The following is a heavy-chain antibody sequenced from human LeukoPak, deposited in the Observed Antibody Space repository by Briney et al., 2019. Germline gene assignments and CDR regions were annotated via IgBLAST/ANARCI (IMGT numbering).Heavy chain of an antibody. CDR2: ISYDGSNK. D-gene: IGHD2-15*01. V-gene: IGHV3-30*18. CDR3: AKGSPYCSGGSCYSGEYFQH. J-gene: IGHJ1*01. Sequence: GRSLRLSCAASGFTFSSYGMHWVRQAPGKGLEWVAVISYDGSNKYYADSVKGRFTISRDNSKNTPYLQMNSLRAEDTAVYYCAKGSPYCSGGSCYSGEYFQHWGQGTLVTVSS. CDR1: GFTFSSYG.